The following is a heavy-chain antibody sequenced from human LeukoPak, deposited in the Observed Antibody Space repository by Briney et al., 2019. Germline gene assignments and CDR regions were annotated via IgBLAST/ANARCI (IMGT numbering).Heavy chain of an antibody. J-gene: IGHJ3*02. CDR1: GYXFTGYY. D-gene: IGHD2-15*01. Sequence: ASVKVSCKASGYXFTGYYMHWVRQAPGQGLEWMGRINPNSGGTNYAQKFQGRVTMTRDTSISTAYMELSRLRSDDTVVYYCASVRGYCSGGSCYPDAFDIWGQGTMVTVSS. CDR3: ASVRGYCSGGSCYPDAFDI. V-gene: IGHV1-2*05. CDR2: INPNSGGT.